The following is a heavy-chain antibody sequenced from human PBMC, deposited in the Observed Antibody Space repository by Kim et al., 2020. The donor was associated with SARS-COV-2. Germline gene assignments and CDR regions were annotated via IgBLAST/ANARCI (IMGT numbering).Heavy chain of an antibody. D-gene: IGHD6-6*01. J-gene: IGHJ6*03. CDR3: AKTRSSFFDYYYYYMDV. Sequence: SVKGRFTISRDNSKNTVYLQMNSLRAEDTAVYYCAKTRSSFFDYYYYYMDVWGKGTTVTVSS. V-gene: IGHV3-23*01.